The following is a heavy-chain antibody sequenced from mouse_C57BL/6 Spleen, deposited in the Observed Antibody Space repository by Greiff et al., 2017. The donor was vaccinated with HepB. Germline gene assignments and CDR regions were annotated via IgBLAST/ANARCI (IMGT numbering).Heavy chain of an antibody. Sequence: VQLKQSGPGMVKPSQSLSLTCTVTGYSITSGYDWHWIRHFPGNKLEWMGYISYSGSTNYNPSLKSRISITHDTSKNHFFLKLNSVTTEDTATYYCARGGFSSGYIDYWGQGTTLTVSS. D-gene: IGHD3-2*02. CDR3: ARGGFSSGYIDY. CDR2: ISYSGST. V-gene: IGHV3-1*01. CDR1: GYSITSGYD. J-gene: IGHJ2*01.